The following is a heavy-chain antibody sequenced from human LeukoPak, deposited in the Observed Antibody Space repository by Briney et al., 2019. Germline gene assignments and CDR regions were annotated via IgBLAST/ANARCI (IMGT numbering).Heavy chain of an antibody. CDR3: ARLDYNLSYFDY. J-gene: IGHJ4*02. V-gene: IGHV4-39*01. D-gene: IGHD1-1*01. Sequence: SETLSLTCTVSGGSISSSTYYWGWIRQPPGKGLEWIGSIYYSGSTYYNPSLKSRVTVSGDTSKHQFSLKLSSVTAADSAVYYCARLDYNLSYFDYWGQGTLVTVSS. CDR1: GGSISSSTYY. CDR2: IYYSGST.